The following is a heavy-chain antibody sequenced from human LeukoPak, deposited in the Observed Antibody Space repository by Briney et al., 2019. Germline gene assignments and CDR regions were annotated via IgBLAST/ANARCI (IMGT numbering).Heavy chain of an antibody. CDR3: ARDDRMTLPFDL. J-gene: IGHJ2*01. D-gene: IGHD3-22*01. V-gene: IGHV1-18*01. Sequence: ASVKVSCKASGYTFTSYGISWVRQAPGRGLEWMGWISAYNGNTNYAQKLQGRVTMTTDTSTSTAYMELRSLRSDDTAVYYCARDDRMTLPFDLWGRGTLVTVSS. CDR2: ISAYNGNT. CDR1: GYTFTSYG.